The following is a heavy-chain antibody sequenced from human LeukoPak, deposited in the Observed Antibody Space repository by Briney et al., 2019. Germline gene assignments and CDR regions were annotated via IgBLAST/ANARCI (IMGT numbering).Heavy chain of an antibody. CDR1: GYTFTSYG. J-gene: IGHJ6*03. D-gene: IGHD2-2*01. CDR2: ISAYNGNT. V-gene: IGHV1-18*01. Sequence: ASVKVSCKASGYTFTSYGISWVRQAPGQGLEWMGWISAYNGNTNYAQKLQGRVTMTTDTSMSTAYMELRSLRSDDTAVYYCARGRGVPAATGVKYYYYYYMDVWGKGTTVTVSS. CDR3: ARGRGVPAATGVKYYYYYYMDV.